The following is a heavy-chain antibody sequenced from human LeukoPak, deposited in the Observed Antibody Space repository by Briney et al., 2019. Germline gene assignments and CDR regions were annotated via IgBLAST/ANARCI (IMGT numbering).Heavy chain of an antibody. Sequence: SETLSLTCTVSGGSVSSSSYYWSWIRQPPGKGLEWIGYLSYSGSTNYNPSLKSRVSISVDTSKNQFSLKLSSVTAADTAVYYCVRVRTGTSCYDYWGQGTLVTVSP. CDR3: VRVRTGTSCYDY. V-gene: IGHV4-61*01. CDR1: GGSVSSSSYY. CDR2: LSYSGST. D-gene: IGHD2-2*01. J-gene: IGHJ4*02.